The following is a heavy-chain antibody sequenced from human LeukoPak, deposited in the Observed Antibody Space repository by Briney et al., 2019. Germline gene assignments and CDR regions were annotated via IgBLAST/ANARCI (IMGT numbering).Heavy chain of an antibody. CDR3: ARYFIGGRCFDY. V-gene: IGHV1-2*02. J-gene: IGHJ4*02. Sequence: ASVRVSCKASGYTFTGYYIHWVRQAPGQGLEWMGWINPNSGGTNYAQKFQGRVTMTRDTSIRTAYMELSRLRSDDTAMYYCARYFIGGRCFDYWGQGNLGTVS. CDR1: GYTFTGYY. D-gene: IGHD3-9*01. CDR2: INPNSGGT.